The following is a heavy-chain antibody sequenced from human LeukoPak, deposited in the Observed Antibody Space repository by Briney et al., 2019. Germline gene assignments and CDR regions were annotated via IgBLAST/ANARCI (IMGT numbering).Heavy chain of an antibody. CDR2: MNPNSGNT. Sequence: ASVKVSCKASGYTFTSYDINWVRQATGQGLEWMRWMNPNSGNTGYAQKFQGRVTMTRNTSISTAYMELSSLRSEDTAVYYCARAIKWELGSDYWGQGTLVTVSS. J-gene: IGHJ4*02. CDR3: ARAIKWELGSDY. D-gene: IGHD1-26*01. CDR1: GYTFTSYD. V-gene: IGHV1-8*01.